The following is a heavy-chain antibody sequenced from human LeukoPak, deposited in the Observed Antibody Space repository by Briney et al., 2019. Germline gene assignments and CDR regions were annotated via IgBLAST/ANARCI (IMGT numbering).Heavy chain of an antibody. V-gene: IGHV1-46*01. J-gene: IGHJ5*02. CDR1: GYTFTSYY. D-gene: IGHD4-17*01. CDR2: INPSGGST. CDR3: AREFYYGDYNNWFDP. Sequence: ASVKVSCKASGYTFTSYYMHWVRQASGQGLEWMGIINPSGGSTSYAQKFQGRVTMTRDTSTSTVYMELSSLRSEDTAVYYCAREFYYGDYNNWFDPWGQGTLVTVSS.